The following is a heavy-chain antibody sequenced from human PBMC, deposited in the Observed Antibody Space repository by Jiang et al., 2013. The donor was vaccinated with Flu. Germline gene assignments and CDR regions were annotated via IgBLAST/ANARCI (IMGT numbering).Heavy chain of an antibody. J-gene: IGHJ3*01. Sequence: LLKPSESLFLTCTVSGGSISGHYWSWVRQTANKRLEWIGRVYSSGTVNYNPPLKSRATLSIDTSKNQFSLKLTSVTAADTAVYFCARFDNHVDAFDVWGQG. CDR3: ARFDNHVDAFDV. D-gene: IGHD3-22*01. CDR2: VYSSGTV. V-gene: IGHV4-4*07. CDR1: GGSISGHY.